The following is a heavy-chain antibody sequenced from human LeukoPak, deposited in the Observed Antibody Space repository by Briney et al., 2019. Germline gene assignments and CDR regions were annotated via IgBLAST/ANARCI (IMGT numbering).Heavy chain of an antibody. CDR2: ISYDGYTE. D-gene: IGHD3-22*01. Sequence: HAGGSLRLSCAASGFPFSSYSMHWVRQAPGKGLEWVGVISYDGYTENYADSVKGRFTISRGNAKNSLYLQMNSLRAEDTAVYYCATNSQPHRITMIVVVITTIPYFDYWGQGTLVTVSS. CDR3: ATNSQPHRITMIVVVITTIPYFDY. CDR1: GFPFSSYS. V-gene: IGHV3-30-3*01. J-gene: IGHJ4*02.